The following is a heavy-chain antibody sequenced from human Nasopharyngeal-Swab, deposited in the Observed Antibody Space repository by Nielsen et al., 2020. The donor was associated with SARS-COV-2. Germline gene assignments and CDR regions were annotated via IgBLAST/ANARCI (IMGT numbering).Heavy chain of an antibody. Sequence: GGSLRPSCAASGFTFSSYGMHWVRQAPGKGLEWVAVIWYDGSNKYYADSVKGRFTISRDNSKNTLYLQMNSLRAEDTAVYYCARDIEEYSYGYPNFDYWGQGTLVTVSS. CDR2: IWYDGSNK. CDR3: ARDIEEYSYGYPNFDY. J-gene: IGHJ4*02. CDR1: GFTFSSYG. V-gene: IGHV3-33*01. D-gene: IGHD5-18*01.